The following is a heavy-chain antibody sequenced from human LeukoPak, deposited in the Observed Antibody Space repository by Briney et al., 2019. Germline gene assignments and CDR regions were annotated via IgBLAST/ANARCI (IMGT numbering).Heavy chain of an antibody. V-gene: IGHV4-39*07. CDR3: ARDGEYSSPPVTWFDP. CDR1: GGSISSSSYY. D-gene: IGHD6-6*01. Sequence: SETLSLTCTVSGGSISSSSYYWGWIRQPPGKGLEWIGSIYYSGSTYYNPSLKSRVTISVDTSKNQFSLKLSSVTAADTAVYYCARDGEYSSPPVTWFDPWGQGTLVTVSS. J-gene: IGHJ5*02. CDR2: IYYSGST.